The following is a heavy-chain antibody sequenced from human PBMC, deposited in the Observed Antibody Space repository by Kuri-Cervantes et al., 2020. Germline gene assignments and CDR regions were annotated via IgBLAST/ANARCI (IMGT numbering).Heavy chain of an antibody. CDR1: GYTFTSYG. Sequence: ASVKVSCKASGYTFTSYGISWVRQAPGQGLEWMGWISAYNGNTNYAQKLQGRDTMTTDTSTSTAYMELRSLRAEDTAVYYCARGGGYGDGLIRYYYYYGMDVWGQGTTVTVSS. J-gene: IGHJ6*02. V-gene: IGHV1-18*01. D-gene: IGHD5-12*01. CDR2: ISAYNGNT. CDR3: ARGGGYGDGLIRYYYYYGMDV.